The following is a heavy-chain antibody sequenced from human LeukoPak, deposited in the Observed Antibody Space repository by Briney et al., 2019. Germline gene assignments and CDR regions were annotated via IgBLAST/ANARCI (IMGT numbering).Heavy chain of an antibody. Sequence: PSGTLSLTCVVSGGSMSSSNWWSWVRQSPGKGLEWIGEIHHGGSTNYNTSLKSRVTISIDKSKNQFSLKLTSVTAADTAVYYCARVSWFPGTSYYYMDVWGKGTTVTVSS. D-gene: IGHD1-1*01. V-gene: IGHV4-4*02. CDR1: GGSMSSSNW. CDR2: IHHGGST. J-gene: IGHJ6*03. CDR3: ARVSWFPGTSYYYMDV.